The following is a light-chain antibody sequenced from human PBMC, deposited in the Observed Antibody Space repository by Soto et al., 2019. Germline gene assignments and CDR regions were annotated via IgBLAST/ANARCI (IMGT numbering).Light chain of an antibody. J-gene: IGKJ1*01. Sequence: EIVLTQSPGTLSLSPGERGSLXCRATQSLFSRYSAWNQQEPGQAPRLLNNGASSRAHGIPDRFSGSGSGTDFTRTISSLQPDDFATYYGQQYNSYAGTFGQGTKVDIK. CDR1: QSLFSRY. CDR2: GAS. V-gene: IGKV3-20*01. CDR3: QQYNSYAGT.